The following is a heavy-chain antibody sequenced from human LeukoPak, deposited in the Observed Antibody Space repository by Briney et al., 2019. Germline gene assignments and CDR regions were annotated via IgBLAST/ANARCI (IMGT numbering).Heavy chain of an antibody. D-gene: IGHD2-2*01. CDR3: ARDRRGYCSSTSCYDYYYYMDV. CDR1: GGSISSGDYY. V-gene: IGHV4-30-4*01. Sequence: SQTLSLTCTVSGGSISSGDYYWSWIRQPPGKGLEWIGYISYSGSTYYNPSLKSRVTMSVDTSQNQFSLKLSSVTAADTAVYYCARDRRGYCSSTSCYDYYYYMDVWGKGTTVTVSS. J-gene: IGHJ6*03. CDR2: ISYSGST.